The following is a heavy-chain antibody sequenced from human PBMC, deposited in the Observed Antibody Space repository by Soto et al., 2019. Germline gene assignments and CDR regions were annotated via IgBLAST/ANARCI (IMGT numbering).Heavy chain of an antibody. CDR2: SRDKANSYTT. CDR3: AKVASSPQTRDFDY. V-gene: IGHV3-72*01. CDR1: GFTFSDHY. D-gene: IGHD6-13*01. J-gene: IGHJ4*02. Sequence: EVQLVESGGGLVQPGGSLRLSCAASGFTFSDHYIDWVRQAPGKGLEWVGRSRDKANSYTTEYAASVKGRFTISRDDSKNSLYLQMNSLKTDDTAVYYCAKVASSPQTRDFDYWGQGTLVTVSS.